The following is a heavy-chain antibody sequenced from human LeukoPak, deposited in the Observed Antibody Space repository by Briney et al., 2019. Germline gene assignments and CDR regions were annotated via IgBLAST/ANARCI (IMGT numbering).Heavy chain of an antibody. CDR3: AREGYYGSGSAYYFDY. V-gene: IGHV1-18*01. CDR2: ISAYNGNT. D-gene: IGHD3-10*01. Sequence: ASVKVSCKASGYTFTSYGISWVRQAPGQGLEWMGWISAYNGNTNYAQKLQGRVTMTTDTSTSTAYKELRSLRSDDTAVYYCAREGYYGSGSAYYFDYWGQGTLVTVSS. J-gene: IGHJ4*02. CDR1: GYTFTSYG.